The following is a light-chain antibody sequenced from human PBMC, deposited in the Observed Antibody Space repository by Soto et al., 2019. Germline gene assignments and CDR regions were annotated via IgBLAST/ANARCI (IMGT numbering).Light chain of an antibody. J-gene: IGKJ2*01. CDR1: QSVTSNY. Sequence: EIVLTQSPGTLSLSPGERATLSCRASQSVTSNYLGWYQQKPGQAPRLLIYGASSRPGGIPDRFSGSGSGTDFTLTISRLEPEDLAVYYCQQYGSSPGTFGQGTKLEIK. CDR2: GAS. CDR3: QQYGSSPGT. V-gene: IGKV3-20*01.